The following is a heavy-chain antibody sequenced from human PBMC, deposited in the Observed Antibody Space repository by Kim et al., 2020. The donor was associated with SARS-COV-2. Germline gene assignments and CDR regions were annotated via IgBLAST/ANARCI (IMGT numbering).Heavy chain of an antibody. J-gene: IGHJ5*02. Sequence: GGSLRLSFPASGFTFSSYAMSWVRLAPGNGLAWLSILSEIGTSSYYADFVKGRFSTSRDNSINTLFLQMNSLRTKDTGQYYCVRVDRRSVSCYTADPWR. CDR2: LSEIGTSS. CDR1: GFTFSSYA. D-gene: IGHD2-2*02. CDR3: VRVDRRSVSCYTADP. V-gene: IGHV3-23*01.